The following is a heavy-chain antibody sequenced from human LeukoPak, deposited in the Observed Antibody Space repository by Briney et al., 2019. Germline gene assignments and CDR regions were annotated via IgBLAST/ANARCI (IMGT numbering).Heavy chain of an antibody. J-gene: IGHJ5*02. D-gene: IGHD5-18*01. CDR1: GGSISSYY. CDR2: IYCSGST. Sequence: PSETLSLTCTVSGGSISSYYWSWIRQPPGKGLEWIGYIYCSGSTNYNPSLKSRVTISVDTSKNQFSLKLSSVTAADTAVYYCARVRGYSYGSNWFDPWGQGTLVTVSS. CDR3: ARVRGYSYGSNWFDP. V-gene: IGHV4-59*01.